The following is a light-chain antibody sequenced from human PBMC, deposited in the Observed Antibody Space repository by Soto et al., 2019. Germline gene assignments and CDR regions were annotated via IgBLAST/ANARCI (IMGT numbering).Light chain of an antibody. CDR3: LQHNTDPFT. CDR1: QGIRND. Sequence: DIQMTQSPSSLSASVGDRVTITCRASQGIRNDLTWYQQKQGKAPKRLITAASSLQSGVPSRFSGSGSGTEFTLTISSLQPEDLATYYCLQHNTDPFTFSGGTKVEIE. V-gene: IGKV1-17*01. CDR2: AAS. J-gene: IGKJ4*01.